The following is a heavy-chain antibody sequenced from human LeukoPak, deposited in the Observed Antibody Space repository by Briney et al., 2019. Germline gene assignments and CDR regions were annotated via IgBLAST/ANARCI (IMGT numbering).Heavy chain of an antibody. V-gene: IGHV1-69*05. CDR2: VMAIFGGV. Sequence: MGGVMAIFGGVKYGQKFQGRATITTDASTSTAYMELRSLTSEDTGIYYCVRGELGDRSGFSFFDYWGQGTLVTVSS. CDR3: VRGELGDRSGFSFFDY. D-gene: IGHD3-22*01. J-gene: IGHJ4*02.